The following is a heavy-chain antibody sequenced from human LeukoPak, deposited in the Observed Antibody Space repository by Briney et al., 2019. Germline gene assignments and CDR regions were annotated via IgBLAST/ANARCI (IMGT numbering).Heavy chain of an antibody. CDR3: ARGGHGHTQNDY. D-gene: IGHD5-24*01. J-gene: IGHJ4*02. V-gene: IGHV1-2*02. Sequence: ASVKVSCKASGNTFTGYYMHGVRQAPGQGLEWMGWIIPNSGGTNYAQTFQGRVTMTRDTSITTSYMELSSLLSDDTALYYCARGGHGHTQNDYWGQGTLVTVSS. CDR2: IIPNSGGT. CDR1: GNTFTGYY.